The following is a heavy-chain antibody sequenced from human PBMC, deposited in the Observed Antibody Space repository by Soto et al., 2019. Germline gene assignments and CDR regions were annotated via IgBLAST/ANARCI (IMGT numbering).Heavy chain of an antibody. CDR2: IYPGDSDT. V-gene: IGHV5-51*01. CDR1: GYSFTSYW. J-gene: IGHJ4*02. D-gene: IGHD3-10*01. Sequence: GESLKISCKGSGYSFTSYWIGCVRQMPGKGLEWMGIIYPGDSDTRYSPSFQGQVTMTRDTSISTAYMELSRLRSDDTAVYYCARTSGYGSGISHQDFDYWGQGTLVTVSS. CDR3: ARTSGYGSGISHQDFDY.